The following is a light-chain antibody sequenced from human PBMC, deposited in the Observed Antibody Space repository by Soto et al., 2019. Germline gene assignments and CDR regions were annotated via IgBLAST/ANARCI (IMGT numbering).Light chain of an antibody. J-gene: IGLJ7*01. CDR2: EVS. CDR3: SSYTSGSTPYV. CDR1: SSDIGGYNY. Sequence: QSALTQPASVSGSPGQSITISCSGTSSDIGGYNYVSWYQKNPGKAPKLMIYEVSVRPSGVSDRFSGSKSGNTASLTISGLQSEDEADYYCSSYTSGSTPYVFGSGTQLTVL. V-gene: IGLV2-14*01.